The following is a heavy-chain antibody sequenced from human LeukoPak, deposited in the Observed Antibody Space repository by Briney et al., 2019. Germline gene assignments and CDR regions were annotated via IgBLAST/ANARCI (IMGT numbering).Heavy chain of an antibody. D-gene: IGHD3-22*01. J-gene: IGHJ4*02. CDR3: AKGGYYDSSSPFDY. CDR1: GXTFSSYG. V-gene: IGHV3-30*18. CDR2: ISYDGSNK. Sequence: GRSLRLSWAASGXTFSSYGVHWVRQAPGKGLEWVAVISYDGSNKYYADSVKGRFTISRDNSKNTLYLQMNSLRAEDTAVYYCAKGGYYDSSSPFDYWGQGTLVTVSS.